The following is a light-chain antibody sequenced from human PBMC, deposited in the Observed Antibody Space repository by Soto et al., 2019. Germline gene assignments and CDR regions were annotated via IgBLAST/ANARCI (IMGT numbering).Light chain of an antibody. CDR1: SSDVGNYNY. Sequence: QSVLTQPASVSGSPGQSITISCTGTSSDVGNYNYVSWYQQHPGKAPTLIIYDVGNRPSGVSNRFSGSKSGNTASLTISGLQAEDEADYYCSSYTSSSTVVFGGGTKVTVL. J-gene: IGLJ2*01. CDR2: DVG. V-gene: IGLV2-14*01. CDR3: SSYTSSSTVV.